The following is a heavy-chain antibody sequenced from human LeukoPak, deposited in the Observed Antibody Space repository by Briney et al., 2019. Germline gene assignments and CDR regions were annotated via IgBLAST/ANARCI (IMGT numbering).Heavy chain of an antibody. CDR1: GGSISSYY. J-gene: IGHJ4*02. CDR2: IYYSGST. CDR3: ARGVNSGYFDY. D-gene: IGHD1-26*01. Sequence: PSETLSLTCTVSGGSISSYYWSWIRQPPGKGLEWIGYIYYSGSTNYNPSLKSRVTISVDTSKNQFSLKLSSVTAADTAVYYCARGVNSGYFDYCGQGTLVTVSS. V-gene: IGHV4-59*01.